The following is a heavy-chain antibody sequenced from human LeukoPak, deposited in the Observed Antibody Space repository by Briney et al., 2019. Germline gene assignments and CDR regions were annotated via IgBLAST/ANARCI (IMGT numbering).Heavy chain of an antibody. V-gene: IGHV4-59*08. D-gene: IGHD1-26*01. CDR1: GGSITSYY. J-gene: IGHJ6*02. Sequence: SETLSLTCTVSGGSITSYYWSWIRQPPGKGLEWIGYIYYSGSTNYNPSLKSRVTISVDTSKNQFSLKLSSVTAADTAVYYCARYTRGRSGMDVWGQGTTVTVSS. CDR3: ARYTRGRSGMDV. CDR2: IYYSGST.